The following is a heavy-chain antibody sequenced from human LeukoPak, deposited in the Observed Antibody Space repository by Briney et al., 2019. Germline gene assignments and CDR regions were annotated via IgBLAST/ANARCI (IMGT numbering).Heavy chain of an antibody. D-gene: IGHD6-6*01. Sequence: SETLSLTCTVSGGSISSYYWSWIRQPPGKGLEWIGEINHSGSTNYNPSLKSRVTISVDTSKNQFSLKLSSVTAADTAVYYCARGGSSSGVNWFDPWGQGTLVTVSS. J-gene: IGHJ5*02. CDR3: ARGGSSSGVNWFDP. V-gene: IGHV4-34*01. CDR2: INHSGST. CDR1: GGSISSYY.